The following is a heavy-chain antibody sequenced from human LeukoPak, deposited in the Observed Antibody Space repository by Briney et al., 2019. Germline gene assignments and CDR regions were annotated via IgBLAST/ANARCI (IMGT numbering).Heavy chain of an antibody. CDR3: TKRGTVTTFGHCDF. V-gene: IGHV3-23*01. D-gene: IGHD4-17*01. Sequence: PGGSLRLSCAASGFTFSSYSMNWVRQPPGKGLEWVSSIFPSGGEIHYADSVKGRFTISRDNSKNTLYLQMHSLRAEDTAIYYCTKRGTVTTFGHCDFWGQGTLVTVSS. CDR1: GFTFSSYS. CDR2: IFPSGGEI. J-gene: IGHJ4*02.